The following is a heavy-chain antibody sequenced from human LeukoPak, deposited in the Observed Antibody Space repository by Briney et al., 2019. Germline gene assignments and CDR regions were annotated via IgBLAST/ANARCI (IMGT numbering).Heavy chain of an antibody. CDR3: AKDLDSSGWLQGGFDM. J-gene: IGHJ3*02. V-gene: IGHV3-30*02. Sequence: PGWSLRLSCAASGFTFSTDAMDCVGQAPGKGPEWVAFIRYDGNNAYYADSVKGRFYISRDNSKSTMFLQMNRLRIEDTAVYYCAKDLDSSGWLQGGFDMWGQGTMVTVSS. D-gene: IGHD6-19*01. CDR1: GFTFSTDA. CDR2: IRYDGNNA.